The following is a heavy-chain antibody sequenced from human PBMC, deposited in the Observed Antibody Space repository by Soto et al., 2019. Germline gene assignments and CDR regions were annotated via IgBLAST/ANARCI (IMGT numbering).Heavy chain of an antibody. J-gene: IGHJ4*02. V-gene: IGHV3-15*01. CDR1: GFTFSNAW. CDR2: IKSKTDGGTT. Sequence: PGGSLRLSCAASGFTFSNAWMSWVRQAPGKGLEWVGRIKSKTDGGTTDYAAPVKGRLTISRDDSKNTLYLQMNSLKTEDTAVYYCTTSYYYGSGSYYAMYYFDYWGQGTLVTVSS. D-gene: IGHD3-10*01. CDR3: TTSYYYGSGSYYAMYYFDY.